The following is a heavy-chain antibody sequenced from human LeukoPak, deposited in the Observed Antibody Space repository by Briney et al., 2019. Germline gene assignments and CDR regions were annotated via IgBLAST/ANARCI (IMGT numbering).Heavy chain of an antibody. V-gene: IGHV1-2*06. J-gene: IGHJ6*02. Sequence: ASLKASCRASGYTFTVYYMHWVRPATGQGLEWMGRINPSSGGTNYAQKFQGRVTMTRDTSISTAYMELSRLRSDDTAVYYCARGDYYYGMDVWGQGTTVTVSS. D-gene: IGHD3-16*01. CDR3: ARGDYYYGMDV. CDR2: INPSSGGT. CDR1: GYTFTVYY.